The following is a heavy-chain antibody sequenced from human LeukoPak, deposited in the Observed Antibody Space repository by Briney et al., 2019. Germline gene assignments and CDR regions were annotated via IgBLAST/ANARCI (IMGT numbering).Heavy chain of an antibody. CDR2: ISSSSSYI. CDR3: ARLVARDFYYDSSG. Sequence: GGSLRLSCAASGFTLSTYSMTWVRQAPGKGLEWVSSISSSSSYIYYADSVKGRFTISRDNAKNSLDLQMNSLRAEDTAVYYCARLVARDFYYDSSGWGQGTLVTVSS. J-gene: IGHJ4*02. CDR1: GFTLSTYS. V-gene: IGHV3-21*01. D-gene: IGHD3-22*01.